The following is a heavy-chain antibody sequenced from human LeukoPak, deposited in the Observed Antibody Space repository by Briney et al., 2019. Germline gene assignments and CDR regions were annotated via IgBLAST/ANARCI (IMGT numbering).Heavy chain of an antibody. Sequence: ASVEVSCNASGYTFTGHYIHWVRQAPGQGPEWMGWIYPISGGTNYAQTFEGRVTLTRDTSISTAYMELSGLRSDDTAVYYCAREGYCSSASCPGDYWGQGTLVTVSS. V-gene: IGHV1-2*02. D-gene: IGHD2-2*01. CDR1: GYTFTGHY. CDR3: AREGYCSSASCPGDY. J-gene: IGHJ4*02. CDR2: IYPISGGT.